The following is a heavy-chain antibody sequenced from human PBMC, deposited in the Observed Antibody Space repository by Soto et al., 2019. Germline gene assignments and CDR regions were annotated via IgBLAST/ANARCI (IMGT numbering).Heavy chain of an antibody. V-gene: IGHV3-30*18. Sequence: QVQLVESGGGVVQPGRSLRLSCAASGFTFSSYGMHWVRQAPGKGLEWVAVISYDGSNKYYADSVKGRFTISRDNSKNTLYLQMNSLRAEDTAVYYCAKMTAGHYGLLDDFDYWGQGTLVTVSS. J-gene: IGHJ4*02. CDR2: ISYDGSNK. CDR3: AKMTAGHYGLLDDFDY. CDR1: GFTFSSYG. D-gene: IGHD1-26*01.